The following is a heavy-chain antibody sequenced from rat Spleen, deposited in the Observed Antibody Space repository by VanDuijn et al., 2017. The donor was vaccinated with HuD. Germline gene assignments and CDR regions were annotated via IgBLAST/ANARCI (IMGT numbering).Heavy chain of an antibody. Sequence: EVQLVESGGGLVQPGRSLKLSCAASGFTFSDYNMAWVRQAPKKGLEWVASISPSGGSAYYRDSVKGRFTISRDNAKSTLYLQMDSLRSEDTATYYCARPALYYGYNYHYYFDYWGQGVMVTVSS. CDR1: GFTFSDYN. J-gene: IGHJ2*01. CDR2: ISPSGGSA. CDR3: ARPALYYGYNYHYYFDY. V-gene: IGHV5-25*01. D-gene: IGHD1-9*01.